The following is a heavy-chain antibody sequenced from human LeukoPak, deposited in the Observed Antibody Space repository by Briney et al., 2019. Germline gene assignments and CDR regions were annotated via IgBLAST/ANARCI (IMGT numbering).Heavy chain of an antibody. CDR3: AKGGGNSGKDAFDI. CDR1: GFSFRSHW. V-gene: IGHV3-7*01. CDR2: INQDGSEK. J-gene: IGHJ3*02. Sequence: PGGSLRLSCAASGFSFRSHWMSWVRQAPGKGLEWVANINQDGSEKYYMDSVKGRFTISRDNAKNSLYLQMNSLRAEDTAVYYCAKGGGNSGKDAFDIWGQGTMVTVSS. D-gene: IGHD4-23*01.